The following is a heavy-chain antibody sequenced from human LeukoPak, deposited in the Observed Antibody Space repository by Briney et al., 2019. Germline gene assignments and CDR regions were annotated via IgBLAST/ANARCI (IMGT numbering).Heavy chain of an antibody. CDR1: GGSFSGYY. CDR3: GNGDYYFDY. Sequence: KPSETLSLTCAVYGGSFSGYYWSWIRQPPGKGLEWIGEINHSGGTNYNPSLKSRVTISVDTSKNQFSLKLSSVTAADTAVYYCGNGDYYFDYWGQGTLVTVSS. CDR2: INHSGGT. D-gene: IGHD4-17*01. V-gene: IGHV4-34*01. J-gene: IGHJ4*02.